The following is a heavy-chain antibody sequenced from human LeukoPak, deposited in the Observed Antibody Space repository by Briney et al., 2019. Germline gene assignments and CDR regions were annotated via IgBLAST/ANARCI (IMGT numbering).Heavy chain of an antibody. CDR3: ARDPIVGAYRSDY. CDR1: GGTFSSYT. Sequence: ASVKVSCKASGGTFSSYTISWVRQAPGQGLEWMGRIIPILGIANYAQKFQGRVTITADKSTSTAYMELSSLRSEDTAVYYCARDPIVGAYRSDYWGQGTLVTVSS. J-gene: IGHJ4*02. V-gene: IGHV1-69*04. CDR2: IIPILGIA. D-gene: IGHD1-26*01.